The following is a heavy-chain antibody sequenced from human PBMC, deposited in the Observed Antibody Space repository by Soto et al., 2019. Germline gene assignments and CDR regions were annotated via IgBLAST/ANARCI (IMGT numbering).Heavy chain of an antibody. V-gene: IGHV3-7*03. J-gene: IGHJ6*02. D-gene: IGHD2-2*02. Sequence: VGSLRLSCAASGFTFSSYWMSWVRQAPGKRLEWVANIKQDGSEKYYVDSVKGRFTISRDNAKNSLYLQMNSLRAEDTAVYYCARELGYCSSTSCYTGYYYGMDVWGQGTTVTVSS. CDR1: GFTFSSYW. CDR2: IKQDGSEK. CDR3: ARELGYCSSTSCYTGYYYGMDV.